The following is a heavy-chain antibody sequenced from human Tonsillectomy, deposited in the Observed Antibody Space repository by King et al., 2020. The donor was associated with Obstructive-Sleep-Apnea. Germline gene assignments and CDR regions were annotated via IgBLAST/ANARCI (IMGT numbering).Heavy chain of an antibody. CDR1: GGSISSDLW. J-gene: IGHJ4*02. V-gene: IGHV4-4*02. CDR2: IYQSGGT. CDR3: AREGFLQGFDY. Sequence: QLQLQESGPGLVKPSGTLSLTCAVSGGSISSDLWWSWVRQAPGKGLEWIGEIYQSGGTNYNPSLKSRVTLSIDKAKNQFSLKLNSVTVADTAVYYCAREGFLQGFDYWGQGTLVTVSS.